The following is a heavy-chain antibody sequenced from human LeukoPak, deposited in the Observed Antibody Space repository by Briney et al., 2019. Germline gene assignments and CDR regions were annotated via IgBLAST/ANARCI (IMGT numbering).Heavy chain of an antibody. D-gene: IGHD3-16*01. J-gene: IGHJ3*02. CDR2: FSGKGDTT. Sequence: PGGSLRLSCAASGFTFSHYGMSWVRQAPGKGLEWVAGFSGKGDTTYYAESVRGRFTISRDTSKNTLFLQMNSLRPEDTALYYCARVRSRYIWGTPQWPFDMWGQGTMVTV. CDR1: GFTFSHYG. CDR3: ARVRSRYIWGTPQWPFDM. V-gene: IGHV3-23*01.